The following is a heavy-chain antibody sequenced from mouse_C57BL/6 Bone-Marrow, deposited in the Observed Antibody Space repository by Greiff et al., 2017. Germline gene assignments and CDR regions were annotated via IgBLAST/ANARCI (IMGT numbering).Heavy chain of an antibody. D-gene: IGHD1-1*01. CDR3: ARPLILPYYFDY. Sequence: VKLQQSDAELVKPGASVKISCKVSGYTFTDHTIHWMKQRPEQGLEWIGYIYPRDGSTKYNEQFKGKATLTADNSSSTAYMQLNRLTSEDSAVYICARPLILPYYFDYWGQGTTLTVSS. CDR2: IYPRDGST. J-gene: IGHJ2*01. CDR1: GYTFTDHT. V-gene: IGHV1-78*01.